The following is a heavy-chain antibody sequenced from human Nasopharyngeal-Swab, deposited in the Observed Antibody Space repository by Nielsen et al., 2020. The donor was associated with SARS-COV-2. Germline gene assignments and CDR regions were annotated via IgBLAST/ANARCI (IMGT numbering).Heavy chain of an antibody. CDR3: ARVDTMVRGVIRKGYYYGMDV. V-gene: IGHV4-34*01. J-gene: IGHJ6*02. Sequence: SETLSLTCAVYGGPFSGYYWTWIRQSPGKGLEWIGEINHSGSTNYNPSLKSRVTISVDTSKNQFSLKLTSVTAADTAVYYCARVDTMVRGVIRKGYYYGMDVWGQGTTVTVSS. D-gene: IGHD3-10*01. CDR2: INHSGST. CDR1: GGPFSGYY.